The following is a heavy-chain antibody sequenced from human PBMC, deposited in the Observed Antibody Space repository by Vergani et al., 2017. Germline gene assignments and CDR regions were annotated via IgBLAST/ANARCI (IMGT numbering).Heavy chain of an antibody. Sequence: QVQLQESGPGLVKPSETLSLTCTVSGGSISSYYWSWIRQPPGKGLEWIGYIYYSGSTNYNPSLKSRVTISVDTSKNQFSLKLSSVTAADTAVYYCARYDYYDSSGYYLNWFDPWGQGTLVTVSS. J-gene: IGHJ5*02. CDR1: GGSISSYY. D-gene: IGHD3-22*01. V-gene: IGHV4-59*01. CDR3: ARYDYYDSSGYYLNWFDP. CDR2: IYYSGST.